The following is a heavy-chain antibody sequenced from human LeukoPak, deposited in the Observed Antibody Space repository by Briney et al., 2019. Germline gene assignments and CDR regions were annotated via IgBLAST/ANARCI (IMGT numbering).Heavy chain of an antibody. Sequence: GGPLRLSCAASGFTFSSYWMHWVRQAPGKGLVWVSRINTDGSSTTYADSVKGRFTISRDNAKNTLYLQMNSLRADDTAVYYCAKGLMGATPYYFDYWGQGTLVTVSS. CDR1: GFTFSSYW. CDR3: AKGLMGATPYYFDY. CDR2: INTDGSST. J-gene: IGHJ4*02. V-gene: IGHV3-74*01. D-gene: IGHD1-26*01.